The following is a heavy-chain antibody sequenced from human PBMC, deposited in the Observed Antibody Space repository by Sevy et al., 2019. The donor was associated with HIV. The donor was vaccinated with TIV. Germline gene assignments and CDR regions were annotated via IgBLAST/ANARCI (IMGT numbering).Heavy chain of an antibody. CDR3: ARESIPMIVGVDNWFDP. V-gene: IGHV3-33*01. CDR1: GFTFSSYG. J-gene: IGHJ5*02. CDR2: IWYDGSNK. D-gene: IGHD3-22*01. Sequence: GGSLRLSCAASGFTFSSYGMHWVRQAPGKGLEWVAVIWYDGSNKYYADSVKGRFTISRDNSKNTLYLQMNSLRAEDTAVYYCARESIPMIVGVDNWFDPWGQGTLVTVSS.